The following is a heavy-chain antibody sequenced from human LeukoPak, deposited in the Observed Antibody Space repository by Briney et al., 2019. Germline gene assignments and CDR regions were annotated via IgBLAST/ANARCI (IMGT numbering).Heavy chain of an antibody. CDR1: GFTFSSYS. CDR3: ARACTNGVCPHGDY. Sequence: GGSLRLSCAASGFTFSSYSMNWVRQAPGKGLEWVSSISSSSSYIYYADSVKGRFTISRDNAKNSLYLQMNSLRAEDTAVYYCARACTNGVCPHGDYWGQGTLVTVSS. V-gene: IGHV3-21*01. CDR2: ISSSSSYI. D-gene: IGHD2-8*01. J-gene: IGHJ4*02.